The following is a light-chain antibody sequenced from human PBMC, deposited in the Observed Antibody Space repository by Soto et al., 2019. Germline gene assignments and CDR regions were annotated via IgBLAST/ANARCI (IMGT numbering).Light chain of an antibody. CDR3: QQYGSSPRT. CDR1: QSVNSNY. CDR2: GAS. Sequence: VMRQSPAPLSVSPGERATLSCRGSQSVNSNYLAWYQQKPGQAPRLLIYGASSRATGIPARFSGSGSGTDFTLPISRLEPEDFAVYYCQQYGSSPRTFGQGTKVDIK. V-gene: IGKV3-20*01. J-gene: IGKJ1*01.